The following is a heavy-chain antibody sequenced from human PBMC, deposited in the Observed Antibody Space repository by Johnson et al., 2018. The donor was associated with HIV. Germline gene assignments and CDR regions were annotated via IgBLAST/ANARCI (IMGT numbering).Heavy chain of an antibody. J-gene: IGHJ3*01. V-gene: IGHV3-53*01. CDR2: IYSGGNT. CDR3: AGGRPDGSGSYYVDAFHF. CDR1: GLTVSNIY. D-gene: IGHD3-22*01. Sequence: MQLVESGGGLMKPGGSLRLSCAASGLTVSNIYMSWVRQAPGKGLEWVSVIYSGGNTYYADSVKGRFTLSRDTSKNTVVLQMNSLRAEDTAVYYCAGGRPDGSGSYYVDAFHFWGQGTMLTVSS.